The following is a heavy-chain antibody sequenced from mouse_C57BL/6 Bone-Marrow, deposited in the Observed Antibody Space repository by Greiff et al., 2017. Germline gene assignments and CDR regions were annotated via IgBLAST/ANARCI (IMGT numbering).Heavy chain of an antibody. Sequence: EVNVVESGGGLVKPGGSLKLSCAASGFTFSSYAMSWVRQTPEKRLEWVATISDGGSYTYYPDNVKGRFTISRDNAKNNLYLQMSHLKSEDTAMYYCARGDDYDALAYWGQGTLVTVSA. CDR1: GFTFSSYA. J-gene: IGHJ3*01. D-gene: IGHD2-4*01. V-gene: IGHV5-4*03. CDR3: ARGDDYDALAY. CDR2: ISDGGSYT.